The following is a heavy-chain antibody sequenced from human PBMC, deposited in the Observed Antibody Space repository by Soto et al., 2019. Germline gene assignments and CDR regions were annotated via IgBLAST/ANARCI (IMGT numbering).Heavy chain of an antibody. CDR2: IYPGDSDT. CDR1: GYSFTSYW. D-gene: IGHD2-21*02. Sequence: GESLKISCKGSGYSFTSYWIGWVRQMPGKGLEWMGIIYPGDSDTRYSPSFQGQVTISADRSIRTAYLQWSSLKASDTAMYYCARHACQGDCYSSAFDIWGQGTMVTVSS. CDR3: ARHACQGDCYSSAFDI. V-gene: IGHV5-51*01. J-gene: IGHJ3*02.